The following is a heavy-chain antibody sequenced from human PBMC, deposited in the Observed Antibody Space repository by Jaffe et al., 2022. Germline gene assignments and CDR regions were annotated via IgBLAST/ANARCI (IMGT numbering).Heavy chain of an antibody. CDR1: GGSISSYY. D-gene: IGHD4-17*01. CDR2: IYYSGST. J-gene: IGHJ4*02. Sequence: QVQLQESGPGLVKPSETLSLTCTVSGGSISSYYWSWIRQPPGKGLEWIGYIYYSGSTNYNPSLKSRVTISVDTSKNQFSLKLSSVTAADTAVYYCARTEMTTVIAFDYWGQGTLVTVSS. V-gene: IGHV4-59*01. CDR3: ARTEMTTVIAFDY.